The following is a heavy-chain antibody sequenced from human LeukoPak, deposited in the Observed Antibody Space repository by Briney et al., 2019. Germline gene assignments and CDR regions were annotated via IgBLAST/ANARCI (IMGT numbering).Heavy chain of an antibody. CDR3: AKSWSGNWYYFDF. Sequence: LSLTCAVYGGSFSGYYWSWVRQAPGKGLEWVAVISYEGGTQHYADSVKGRFIISRDKPRNTLYLQMNSLRAEDTAVYYCAKSWSGNWYYFDFWGQGTLVTVSS. CDR1: GGSFSGYY. V-gene: IGHV3-30*18. J-gene: IGHJ4*02. D-gene: IGHD6-13*01. CDR2: ISYEGGTQ.